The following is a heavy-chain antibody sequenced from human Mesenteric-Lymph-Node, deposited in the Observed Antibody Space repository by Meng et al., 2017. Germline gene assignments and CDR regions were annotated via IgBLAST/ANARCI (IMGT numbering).Heavy chain of an antibody. CDR3: ARDLGLGVVTAMDFDY. CDR2: ISSSSSYI. Sequence: GGSLRLSCAASGFTFSSYSMNWVRQAPGKGLEWVSSISSSSSYIYHADSVKGRFTISRDNAKNSLYLQMNSLRAEDTAVYYCARDLGLGVVTAMDFDYWDQGTLVTVSS. CDR1: GFTFSSYS. J-gene: IGHJ4*02. D-gene: IGHD2-21*02. V-gene: IGHV3-21*01.